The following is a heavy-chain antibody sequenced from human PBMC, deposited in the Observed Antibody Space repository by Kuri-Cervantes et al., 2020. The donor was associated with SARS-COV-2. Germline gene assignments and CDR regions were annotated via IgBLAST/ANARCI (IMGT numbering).Heavy chain of an antibody. D-gene: IGHD2-2*01. V-gene: IGHV3-33*01. Sequence: GESLKISWAAPGFTFSNYGMHWVRQGPGRGLEWVAFIRNDGSSQYYGDSVKGRFTISRNNAKNSLYLQMNSLRAEDTAVYYCARRYCSGSSCYPHFDFWGQGALVTVSS. CDR1: GFTFSNYG. CDR2: IRNDGSSQ. CDR3: ARRYCSGSSCYPHFDF. J-gene: IGHJ4*02.